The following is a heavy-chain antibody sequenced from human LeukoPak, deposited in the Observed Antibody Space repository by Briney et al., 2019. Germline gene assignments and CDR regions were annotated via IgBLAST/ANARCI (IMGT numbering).Heavy chain of an antibody. J-gene: IGHJ4*02. CDR2: IKQDGSEK. V-gene: IGHV3-7*01. Sequence: PGGSLRLSCAASGFTFSSYWMSWVRQAPGKGLEWVANIKQDGSEKYYVDSVKGRFTISRDNAKNSLYLQMNSLRAEDTAVYYCAXXXXXXXKXDYWXXGXLVTV. CDR3: AXXXXXXXKXDY. CDR1: GFTFSSYW.